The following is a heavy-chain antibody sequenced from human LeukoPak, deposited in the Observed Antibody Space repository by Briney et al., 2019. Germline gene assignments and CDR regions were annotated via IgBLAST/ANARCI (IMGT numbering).Heavy chain of an antibody. J-gene: IGHJ4*02. CDR2: ISSSGAYI. Sequence: PGRSLRLSCAASGFTFSSYAMHWVRQAPGKGLQWVSSISSSGAYIFYADSVQGRFTISRDNAKNSLYLQMNSLRAEDTAVYYCTGDGESSGWYSACWGQGTLVTVSS. D-gene: IGHD6-19*01. V-gene: IGHV3-21*01. CDR1: GFTFSSYA. CDR3: TGDGESSGWYSAC.